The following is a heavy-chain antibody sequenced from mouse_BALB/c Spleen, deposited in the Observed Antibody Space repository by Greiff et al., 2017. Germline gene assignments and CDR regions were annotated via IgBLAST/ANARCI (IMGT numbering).Heavy chain of an antibody. V-gene: IGHV5-12-1*01. Sequence: DVQLVESGGGLVKPGGSLKLSCAASGFAFSSYDMSWVRQTPEKRLEWVAYISSGGGSTYYPDTVKGRFTISRDNAKNTLYLQMSSLKSEDTAMYYCARHKGDYWGQGTLVTVSA. CDR2: ISSGGGST. CDR1: GFAFSSYD. CDR3: ARHKGDY. J-gene: IGHJ3*01.